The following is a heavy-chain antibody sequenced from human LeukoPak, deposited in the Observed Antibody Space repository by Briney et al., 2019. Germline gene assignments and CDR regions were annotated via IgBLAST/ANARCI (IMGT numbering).Heavy chain of an antibody. D-gene: IGHD1-1*01. J-gene: IGHJ5*02. CDR3: ARVGRTTPRANWFDP. CDR2: IKQDGSEK. V-gene: IGHV3-7*01. CDR1: GFTFSSYW. Sequence: PGGPLRLSCAASGFTFSSYWMSWVRQAPGKGLEWVANIKQDGSEKYYVDSVKGRFTISRDNAKNSLYLQMNSLRAEDTAVYYCARVGRTTPRANWFDPWGQGTLVTVSS.